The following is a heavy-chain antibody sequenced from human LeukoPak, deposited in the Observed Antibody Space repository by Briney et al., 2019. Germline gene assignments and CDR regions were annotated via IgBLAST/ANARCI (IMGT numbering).Heavy chain of an antibody. D-gene: IGHD5-24*01. V-gene: IGHV4-59*11. CDR3: VRSATIAVFRYGMDV. CDR2: VHHTGVT. J-gene: IGHJ6*02. CDR1: GGSITSLY. Sequence: SETLSLTCSVSGGSITSLYWSWVRQPPGKGLEYVGYVHHTGVTNYNPSLRGRVTVSMDSSKNQFSLKMNSVTAADTAVHYCVRSATIAVFRYGMDVWGQGTTVTVSS.